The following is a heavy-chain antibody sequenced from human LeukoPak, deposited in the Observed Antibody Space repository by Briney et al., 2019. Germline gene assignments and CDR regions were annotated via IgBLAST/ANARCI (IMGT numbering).Heavy chain of an antibody. J-gene: IGHJ4*02. Sequence: ASVKVSCKAFGYFFTAYHLHWVRQAPGQGLEWMGRINPKSGDTNYAQKFQGRVTMTRDTSISTGYMELSRLTSGDTAMYYCTRFSSGGFGEIIDDYWGQGTLVSVSS. CDR1: GYFFTAYH. V-gene: IGHV1-2*06. D-gene: IGHD3-16*02. CDR2: INPKSGDT. CDR3: TRFSSGGFGEIIDDY.